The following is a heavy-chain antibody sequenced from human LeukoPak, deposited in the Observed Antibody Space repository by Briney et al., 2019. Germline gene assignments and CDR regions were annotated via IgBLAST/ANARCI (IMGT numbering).Heavy chain of an antibody. V-gene: IGHV4-59*01. D-gene: IGHD6-13*01. CDR1: GGSISIYY. J-gene: IGHJ5*02. CDR3: ARGVSSSWYGWFYP. CDR2: IYYSGST. Sequence: SETLSLTSTDSGGSISIYYWSWRRQPPGKGLEWIGYIYYSGSTNYNPSLKSRVTISVDTSKNQFSLKLSSVTAADTAVYYCARGVSSSWYGWFYPWGQGTLVTVSS.